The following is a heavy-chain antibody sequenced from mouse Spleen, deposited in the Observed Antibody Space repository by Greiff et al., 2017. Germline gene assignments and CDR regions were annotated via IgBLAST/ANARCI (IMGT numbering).Heavy chain of an antibody. CDR2: IYPGSGST. CDR3: ANYYGSTGGFAY. CDR1: GYTFTSYW. Sequence: QVQLQQPGAELVKPGASVKMSCKASGYTFTSYWITWVKQRPGQGLEWIGDIYPGSGSTNYNEKFKSKATLTVDTSSSTAYMQLSSLTSEDSAVYYCANYYGSTGGFAYWGQGTLVTVSA. J-gene: IGHJ3*01. D-gene: IGHD1-1*01. V-gene: IGHV1-55*01.